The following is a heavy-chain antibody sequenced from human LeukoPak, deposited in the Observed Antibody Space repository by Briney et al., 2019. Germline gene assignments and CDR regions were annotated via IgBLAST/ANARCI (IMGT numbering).Heavy chain of an antibody. CDR1: GYSISSGYY. D-gene: IGHD4-11*01. CDR2: IYHSGNT. V-gene: IGHV4-38-2*02. J-gene: IGHJ4*02. Sequence: SETLSLTCTVSGYSISSGYYWGWIRQPPGKGLEWIGSIYHSGNTYYNPSLKSRVTISVDTSKNQFSLKLSSVTAADTAVYYCARVDSNYVFDDYWGQGTLVTVSS. CDR3: ARVDSNYVFDDY.